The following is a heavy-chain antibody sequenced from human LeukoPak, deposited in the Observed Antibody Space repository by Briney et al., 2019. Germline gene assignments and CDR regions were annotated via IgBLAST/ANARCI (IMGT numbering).Heavy chain of an antibody. J-gene: IGHJ4*02. CDR1: GYTFTSYD. CDR2: MNPNSGNT. Sequence: APVKVSCKASGYTFTSYDINWVRQATGQGLEWMGWMNPNSGNTGYAQKFQGRVTMTRNTSISTAYMELSSLRSEDTAVYYCARGSQGWYYDFWSGYYAFDYWGQGTLVTVSS. V-gene: IGHV1-8*01. CDR3: ARGSQGWYYDFWSGYYAFDY. D-gene: IGHD3-3*01.